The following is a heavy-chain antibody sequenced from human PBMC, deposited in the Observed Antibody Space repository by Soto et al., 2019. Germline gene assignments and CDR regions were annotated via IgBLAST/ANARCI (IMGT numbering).Heavy chain of an antibody. CDR1: GFTFDDYA. CDR3: AKDLRHYYDSSALDY. Sequence: EVQLVESGGGLVQPGRSLRLSCAASGFTFDDYAVHWVRQAPGKVLEWVSGISWDSGSIGYADSVKGRFTISRDNAKNSLYLQMNSLRAEDTALYYCAKDLRHYYDSSALDYWGQGTLVTVSS. V-gene: IGHV3-9*01. D-gene: IGHD3-22*01. CDR2: ISWDSGSI. J-gene: IGHJ4*02.